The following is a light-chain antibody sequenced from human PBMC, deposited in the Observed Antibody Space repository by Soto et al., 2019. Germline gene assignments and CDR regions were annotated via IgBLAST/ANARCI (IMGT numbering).Light chain of an antibody. J-gene: IGLJ3*02. CDR2: GNS. CDR3: QSYDSSLSGFWV. Sequence: QSVLTQPPSVSGAPGQRVTISCTGSRSNIGAGYDVHWYQQLPGTAPKLLIYGNSNRPSGLPDRFSGSKSGTSASLAITGLQAEDEADYYCQSYDSSLSGFWVFGGGTQLTVL. V-gene: IGLV1-40*01. CDR1: RSNIGAGYD.